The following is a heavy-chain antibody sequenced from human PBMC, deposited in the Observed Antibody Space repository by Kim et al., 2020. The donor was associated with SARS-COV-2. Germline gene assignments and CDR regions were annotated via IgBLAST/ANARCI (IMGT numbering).Heavy chain of an antibody. CDR1: GGSVSSGSYY. CDR2: IYYSGST. Sequence: SETLSLTCTVSGGSVSSGSYYWSWIRQPPGKGLEWIGYIYYSGSTNYNPSLKSRVTISVDTSKNQFSLKLSSVTAADTAVYYCARDGKGYSGLFDPWGQGTLVTVSS. D-gene: IGHD5-12*01. J-gene: IGHJ5*02. V-gene: IGHV4-61*01. CDR3: ARDGKGYSGLFDP.